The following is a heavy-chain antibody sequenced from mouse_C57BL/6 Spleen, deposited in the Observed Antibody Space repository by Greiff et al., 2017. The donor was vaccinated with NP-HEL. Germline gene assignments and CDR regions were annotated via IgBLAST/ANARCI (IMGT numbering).Heavy chain of an antibody. CDR1: GYAFSSSW. J-gene: IGHJ3*01. CDR3: ARSDSSGYGFAY. CDR2: IYPGDGDT. Sequence: VQGVESGPELVKPGASVKISCKASGYAFSSSWMNWVKQRPGKGLEWIGRIYPGDGDTNYNGKFKGKATLTADKSSSTAYMQLSSLTSEDSAVYFCARSDSSGYGFAYWGQGTLVTVSA. V-gene: IGHV1-82*01. D-gene: IGHD3-2*02.